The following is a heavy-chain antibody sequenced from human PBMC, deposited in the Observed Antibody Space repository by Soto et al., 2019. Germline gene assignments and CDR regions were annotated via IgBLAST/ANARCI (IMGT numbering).Heavy chain of an antibody. J-gene: IGHJ4*02. CDR1: GCSISSGGYS. D-gene: IGHD6-13*01. CDR2: IYHSGST. CDR3: ARERSVGSSLYFDY. V-gene: IGHV4-30-2*01. Sequence: PSETLSLTCAFSGCSISSGGYSWSWIRQPPGKGLEWIGYIYHSGSTYYNPSLKSRVTISVDRSKNQFSLKLSSVTAADTAVYYCARERSVGSSLYFDYWGQGTLVTVSS.